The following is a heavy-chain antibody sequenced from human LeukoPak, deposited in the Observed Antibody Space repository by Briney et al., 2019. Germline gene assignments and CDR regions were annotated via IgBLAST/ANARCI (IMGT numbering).Heavy chain of an antibody. Sequence: SVKVSCKASGGTFSSYAISWVRQAPGQGLEWMGGIIPIFGTANYAQKFQGRVTITADKSTSTAYMELSSLRSEDTAVYYCAGSPPIAAVGWFDPWGQGTLVTISS. CDR3: AGSPPIAAVGWFDP. J-gene: IGHJ5*02. V-gene: IGHV1-69*06. CDR1: GGTFSSYA. D-gene: IGHD6-13*01. CDR2: IIPIFGTA.